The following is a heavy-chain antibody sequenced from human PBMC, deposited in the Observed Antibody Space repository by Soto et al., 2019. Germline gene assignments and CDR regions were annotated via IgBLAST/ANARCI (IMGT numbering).Heavy chain of an antibody. CDR2: IIPIFGTA. Sequence: GASVKVSCKASGGTFSSYAISWVRQAPGQGLEWMGGIIPIFGTANYAQMFQGRVTITADESTSTAYMELSSLRSEDTAVYYCAHPSHTKGELLGYFDYWGQGTLVTVSS. J-gene: IGHJ4*02. V-gene: IGHV1-69*13. CDR1: GGTFSSYA. D-gene: IGHD1-26*01. CDR3: AHPSHTKGELLGYFDY.